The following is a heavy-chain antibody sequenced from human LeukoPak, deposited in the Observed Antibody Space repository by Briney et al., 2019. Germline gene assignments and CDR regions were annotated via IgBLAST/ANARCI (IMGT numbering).Heavy chain of an antibody. Sequence: PGGSLRLSCAASGLTFSSYAMHWVRQAPGKGLEWVAVISYDGSNKYYADSVKGRFTISRDNSKNTLYLQMNSLRAEGTAVYYCARGLKRSPTVRGMATLGYWGQGTLVTVSS. V-gene: IGHV3-30*04. D-gene: IGHD3-10*01. CDR1: GLTFSSYA. J-gene: IGHJ4*02. CDR3: ARGLKRSPTVRGMATLGY. CDR2: ISYDGSNK.